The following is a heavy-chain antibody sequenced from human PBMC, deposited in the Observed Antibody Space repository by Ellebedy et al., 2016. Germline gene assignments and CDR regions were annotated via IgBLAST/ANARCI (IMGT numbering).Heavy chain of an antibody. D-gene: IGHD4-11*01. CDR3: AGGFPGVTLDY. J-gene: IGHJ4*02. V-gene: IGHV1-69*13. CDR2: IIPIFGTA. Sequence: SVKVSXKASGGTFSSYAISWVRQAPGQGLEWMGGIIPIFGTANYAQKFQGRVTITADESTSTAYMELSSLRSEDTAVYYCAGGFPGVTLDYWGQGTLVTVSS. CDR1: GGTFSSYA.